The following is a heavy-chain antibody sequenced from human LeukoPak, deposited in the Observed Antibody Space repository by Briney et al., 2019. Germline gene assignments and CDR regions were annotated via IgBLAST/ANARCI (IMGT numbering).Heavy chain of an antibody. V-gene: IGHV4-34*01. CDR3: TRLRLPAAIGAFDI. CDR2: INHSGST. CDR1: GGSFSGYY. D-gene: IGHD2-2*01. Sequence: SETLSLTCAVYGGSFSGYYWSWIRQPPGKGLEWIGEINHSGSTNYNPSLKSRVTISVDTSKNQFSLKVSSVSAADTAVYYCTRLRLPAAIGAFDIWGQGTMVSVSS. J-gene: IGHJ3*02.